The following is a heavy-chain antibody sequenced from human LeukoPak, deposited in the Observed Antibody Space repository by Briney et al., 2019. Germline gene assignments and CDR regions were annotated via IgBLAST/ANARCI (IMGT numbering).Heavy chain of an antibody. V-gene: IGHV4-38-2*02. Sequence: PSETLSLTCSVSGYSLTSGYYWAWIRQPPGKGLEWIGSIYHTGITYSNSSLKSRLTMSVDTSKNEIPLNLSSVTAADTAVYYCARDNLTAADYWGRGTLVTVSS. CDR2: IYHTGIT. J-gene: IGHJ4*02. CDR3: ARDNLTAADY. CDR1: GYSLTSGYY. D-gene: IGHD2-21*02.